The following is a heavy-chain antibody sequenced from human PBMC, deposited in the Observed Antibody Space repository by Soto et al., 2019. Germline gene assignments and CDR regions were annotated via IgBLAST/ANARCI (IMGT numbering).Heavy chain of an antibody. D-gene: IGHD1-20*01. V-gene: IGHV3-7*03. Sequence: EVQLVESGGGWVQPGGSLRLSCAASGFTFSSYWMSWVRQAPGKGLEWGANIKQDGSEKYYVDSVKGRFTISRDNAKNSLYLQMNSLRAEDTAVYYCARDIMGITGTSLGLDYWGQGTLVTVSS. CDR1: GFTFSSYW. CDR2: IKQDGSEK. CDR3: ARDIMGITGTSLGLDY. J-gene: IGHJ4*02.